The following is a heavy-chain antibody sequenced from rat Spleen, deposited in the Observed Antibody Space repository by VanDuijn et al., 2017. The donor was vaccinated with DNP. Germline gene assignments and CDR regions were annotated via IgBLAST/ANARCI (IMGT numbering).Heavy chain of an antibody. D-gene: IGHD1-2*01. CDR1: GFSLISHT. V-gene: IGHV2-6*01. J-gene: IGHJ2*01. Sequence: QVQLKESGPGLVQPSQTLSLTCTVSGFSLISHTVSWVRQPPGKGLEWIAAMSSGGSTDYNSALRSRLSISRDTSKSQVLLKMNSLQTEDTAMYFCARWHLYLNYFDYWGQGVMVTVSS. CDR2: MSSGGST. CDR3: ARWHLYLNYFDY.